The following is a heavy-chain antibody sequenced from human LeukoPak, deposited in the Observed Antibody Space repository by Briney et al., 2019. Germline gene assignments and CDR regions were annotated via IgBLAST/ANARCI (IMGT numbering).Heavy chain of an antibody. CDR2: ISAYNGNT. Sequence: ASVKVSCKASGYTFTSYGISWVRQAPGQGLEWMGWISAYNGNTNYAQKLQGRVTMTTDTSTSTAYMELRSLRSDDTAVFYCARVRGDILTGYYDYWGQGTLVTVSS. D-gene: IGHD3-9*01. V-gene: IGHV1-18*01. CDR1: GYTFTSYG. J-gene: IGHJ4*02. CDR3: ARVRGDILTGYYDY.